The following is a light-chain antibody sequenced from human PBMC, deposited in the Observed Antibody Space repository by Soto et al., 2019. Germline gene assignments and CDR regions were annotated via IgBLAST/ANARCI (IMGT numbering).Light chain of an antibody. J-gene: IGKJ5*01. Sequence: ENVLTQSPGTLSLSPGERATLSCRASQAVSSTYIGWYQQKPGLAPRLLIYGVSSRATGIPDRFSGSGSGTDFTLTITRLEPEDFALYYCQQYGGSPITFGLGTRLEIK. CDR1: QAVSSTY. CDR2: GVS. V-gene: IGKV3-20*01. CDR3: QQYGGSPIT.